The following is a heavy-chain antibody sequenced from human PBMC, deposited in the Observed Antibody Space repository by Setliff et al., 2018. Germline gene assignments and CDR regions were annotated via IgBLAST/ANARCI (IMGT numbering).Heavy chain of an antibody. Sequence: PGGSLRLSCAASGFTFSSYWMSWVRQAPGKGLEWVANINQDGSEKYYVDSVKGRFTISRDNAKNSLYLQMNSLRAEDTAVYYCARSGLDSNSPPFDYWGQGTLVTVSS. CDR2: INQDGSEK. V-gene: IGHV3-7*01. D-gene: IGHD4-4*01. J-gene: IGHJ4*02. CDR1: GFTFSSYW. CDR3: ARSGLDSNSPPFDY.